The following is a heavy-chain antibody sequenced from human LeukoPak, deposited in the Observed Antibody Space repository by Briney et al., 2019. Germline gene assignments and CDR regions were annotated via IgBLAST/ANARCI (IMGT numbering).Heavy chain of an antibody. Sequence: SVKVSCKASGGTFSGYAISWVRQAPGQGLEWMGRIIPIFGIANYAQKFQGRVTITADKSTSTAYMELSSLRSEDTAVYYCARGVAARNGFDYWGQGTLVTVSS. CDR3: ARGVAARNGFDY. J-gene: IGHJ4*02. D-gene: IGHD6-6*01. V-gene: IGHV1-69*04. CDR2: IIPIFGIA. CDR1: GGTFSGYA.